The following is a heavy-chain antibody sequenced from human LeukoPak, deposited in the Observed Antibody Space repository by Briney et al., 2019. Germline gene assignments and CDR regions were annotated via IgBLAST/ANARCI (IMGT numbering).Heavy chain of an antibody. Sequence: PGGSLRLSCAASGFTFSSYEMNWVRQAPGKGLEWVSYISSSGSTIYYADSVKGRFTISRDNAKNSLYPQMNSLRAEDTAVYYCAREPVVVPAAKGGYYYYGMDVWGQGTTVTVSS. CDR2: ISSSGSTI. CDR1: GFTFSSYE. V-gene: IGHV3-48*03. J-gene: IGHJ6*02. CDR3: AREPVVVPAAKGGYYYYGMDV. D-gene: IGHD2-2*01.